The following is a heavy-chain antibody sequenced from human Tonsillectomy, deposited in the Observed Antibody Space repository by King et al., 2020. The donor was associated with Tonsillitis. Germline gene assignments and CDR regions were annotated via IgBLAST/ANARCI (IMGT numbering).Heavy chain of an antibody. D-gene: IGHD3-10*01. CDR2: ISYDGSNK. J-gene: IGHJ4*02. CDR1: GFTFSSYA. Sequence: VQLVESGGGVVQPGRSLRLSCAASGFTFSSYAMHWVRQAPGKGLEWVAVISYDGSNKYYADSVKGRFTISRDNSKNTLYLQMNSLRAEDTAVYYCARGTPYYYVSGAYYWGQGTLVTVSS. V-gene: IGHV3-30-3*01. CDR3: ARGTPYYYVSGAYY.